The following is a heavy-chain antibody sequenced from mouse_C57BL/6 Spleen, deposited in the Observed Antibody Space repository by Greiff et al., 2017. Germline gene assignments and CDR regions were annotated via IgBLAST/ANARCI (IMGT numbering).Heavy chain of an antibody. Sequence: EVKLVESGGGLVKPGGSLKLSCAASGFTFSSYAMSWVRQTPEKRLEWVATISDGGSYTYYPDNVKGRFTISRDNAKNNLYLQMSHLKSEDTAMYYCARDLYYDYDEAYWGQGTLVTVSA. V-gene: IGHV5-4*01. D-gene: IGHD2-4*01. J-gene: IGHJ3*01. CDR2: ISDGGSYT. CDR1: GFTFSSYA. CDR3: ARDLYYDYDEAY.